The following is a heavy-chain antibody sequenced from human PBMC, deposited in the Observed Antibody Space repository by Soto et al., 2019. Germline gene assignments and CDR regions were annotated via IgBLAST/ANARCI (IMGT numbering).Heavy chain of an antibody. D-gene: IGHD1-26*01. CDR1: GFTFDDYA. CDR3: AKVVGATSYYYYHGMDV. V-gene: IGHV3-43D*03. CDR2: ISWDGGST. J-gene: IGHJ6*02. Sequence: LSLTCAASGFTFDDYAMHWVRQAPGKGLEWVSLISWDGGSTYYADSVKGRFTISRDNSKNSLYLQMNSLRAEDTALYYCAKVVGATSYYYYHGMDVWGQGTTVTVSS.